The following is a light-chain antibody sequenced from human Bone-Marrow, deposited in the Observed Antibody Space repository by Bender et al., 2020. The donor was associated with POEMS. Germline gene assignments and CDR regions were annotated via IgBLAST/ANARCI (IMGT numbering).Light chain of an antibody. CDR1: SSDVGGYNF. Sequence: QSVLTQPPSVSGTPGQRVTISCTGTSSDVGGYNFVAWYQQYPGKAPKVMIYEVNKRHSGVPDRFSGSKSGNTASLTVSGLQAEDEADYYCCSFASSISYVFGTGTKVTVL. CDR3: CSFASSISYV. J-gene: IGLJ1*01. CDR2: EVN. V-gene: IGLV2-8*01.